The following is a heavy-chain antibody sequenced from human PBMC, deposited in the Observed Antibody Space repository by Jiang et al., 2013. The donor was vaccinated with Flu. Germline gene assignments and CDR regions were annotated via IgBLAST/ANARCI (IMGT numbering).Heavy chain of an antibody. CDR1: GGSISSYY. CDR3: ARGLGSNGPIDY. Sequence: LLKPSETLSLTCTVSGGSISSYYWSWIRQPPGKGLEWIGYIYYSGSTNYNPSLKSRVTISVDTSKNQFSLKLSSVTAADTAVYYCARGLGSNGPIDYWGQGTLVTVSS. D-gene: IGHD1-26*01. CDR2: IYYSGST. J-gene: IGHJ4*02. V-gene: IGHV4-59*01.